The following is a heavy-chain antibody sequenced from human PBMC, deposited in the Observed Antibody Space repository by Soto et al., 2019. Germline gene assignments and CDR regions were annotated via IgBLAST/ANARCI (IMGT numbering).Heavy chain of an antibody. D-gene: IGHD6-19*01. CDR2: IIPIFGTA. V-gene: IGHV1-69*01. J-gene: IGHJ4*02. CDR3: ARDHYAAVAGTGVLDY. CDR1: GGTFSSYA. Sequence: QVQLVQSGAEVKKPGSSVKVSCKASGGTFSSYAISWVRQAPGQGLEWMGGIIPIFGTANYAQKFQGRVTSTADESTSTAYMELSSLRSEDTAVYYCARDHYAAVAGTGVLDYWGQGTLVTVSS.